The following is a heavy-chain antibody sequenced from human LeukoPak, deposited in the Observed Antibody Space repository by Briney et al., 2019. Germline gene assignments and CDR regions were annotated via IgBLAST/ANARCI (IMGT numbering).Heavy chain of an antibody. CDR2: ISSSSSYI. V-gene: IGHV3-21*01. D-gene: IGHD1-26*01. Sequence: PGGSLRLSWAASGFTFSSYSMNWVRQAPGKGLEWASSISSSSSYIYYADSVKGRFTISRDNAKNSLYLQMNTLRAEDTAVYYCARVGSSGSYNEDYWGQGTLVTVST. J-gene: IGHJ4*02. CDR1: GFTFSSYS. CDR3: ARVGSSGSYNEDY.